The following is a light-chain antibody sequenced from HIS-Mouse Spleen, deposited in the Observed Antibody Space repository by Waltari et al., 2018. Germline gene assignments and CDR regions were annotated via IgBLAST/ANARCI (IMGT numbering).Light chain of an antibody. V-gene: IGLV2-11*01. CDR3: CSYAGSYTPWV. CDR1: SSDVGGYNY. J-gene: IGLJ3*02. Sequence: QSALTQPRSVSGSPGQSVTISCTGTSSDVGGYNYVSWYQQHPGKAPKLMIYDVSKRPSGVPYRFSGSKSGNTASLTISGLQAEDEADYYCCSYAGSYTPWVFGGGTKLTVL. CDR2: DVS.